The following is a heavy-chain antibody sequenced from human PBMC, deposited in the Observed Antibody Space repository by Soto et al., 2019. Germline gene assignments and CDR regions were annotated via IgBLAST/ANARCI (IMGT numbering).Heavy chain of an antibody. J-gene: IGHJ4*02. D-gene: IGHD6-13*01. Sequence: QAQLVESGGDLVKPGGSLRLSSIASGFSFSDHYMSWIRQAPGKGLERVSHITSSGSSKYYADSVKGRFTSSRDNAKNSGYLQRNSLRAEDTAVYYCARDWRVSSWDNNDYWGQGTLVTVSS. CDR1: GFSFSDHY. CDR3: ARDWRVSSWDNNDY. CDR2: ITSSGSSK. V-gene: IGHV3-11*01.